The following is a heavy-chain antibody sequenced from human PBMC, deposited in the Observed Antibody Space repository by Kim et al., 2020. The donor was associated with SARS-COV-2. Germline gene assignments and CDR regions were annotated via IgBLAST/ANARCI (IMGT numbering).Heavy chain of an antibody. D-gene: IGHD3-10*01. J-gene: IGHJ3*02. Sequence: GGSLRLSCAASGFTFSSYAMHWVRQAPGKGLEWVAIISSDGSNKYYADSVKGRFTSSRDNSKNTLYLQMNSLRAEDTAVYYCARDYYSSGTENAFDIWGQGTMVTVSS. CDR3: ARDYYSSGTENAFDI. CDR2: ISSDGSNK. V-gene: IGHV3-30-3*01. CDR1: GFTFSSYA.